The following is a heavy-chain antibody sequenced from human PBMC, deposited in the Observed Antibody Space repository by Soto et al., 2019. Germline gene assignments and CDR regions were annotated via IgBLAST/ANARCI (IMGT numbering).Heavy chain of an antibody. J-gene: IGHJ2*01. D-gene: IGHD4-4*01. CDR3: VRKDYSDWFFDL. Sequence: QVQLQESGPGLVKPSGTLSLTCAVSGASISSSHWWSWVRQPPGKGLEWIGEFYDSGSTYYNASLKSRVAISLDKSKNQFSLKLRSVTAADTAVYYCVRKDYSDWFFDLWGRGTLVTVSS. CDR1: GASISSSHW. CDR2: FYDSGST. V-gene: IGHV4-4*02.